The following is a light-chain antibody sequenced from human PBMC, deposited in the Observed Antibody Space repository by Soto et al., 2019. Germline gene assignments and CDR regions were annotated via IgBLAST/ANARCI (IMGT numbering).Light chain of an antibody. CDR1: QSLTNS. CDR3: QQYNNWPSWT. V-gene: IGKV3-15*01. CDR2: GAS. Sequence: VLTQSPGTLSLSPGERATLSCRASQSLTNSFIAWYQQKPGQAPRLLIYGASTRATGIPARFSGSGSGTEFTLTISSLQSEDFAVYYCQQYNNWPSWTFGQGTKVDIK. J-gene: IGKJ1*01.